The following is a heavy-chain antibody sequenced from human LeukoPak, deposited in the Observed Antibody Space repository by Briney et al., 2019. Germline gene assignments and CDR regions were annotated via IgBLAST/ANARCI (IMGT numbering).Heavy chain of an antibody. CDR3: ARDLSVAGGWYYDP. D-gene: IGHD6-19*01. CDR1: GGTFSSYA. J-gene: IGHJ5*02. CDR2: IIPILGIA. Sequence: SVKVSCRASGGTFSSYAITWVRQAPGQGLEWMGRIIPILGIANYAQKFQGRVTITADKSTSTAYMELSSLRSEDTAVYYCARDLSVAGGWYYDPWGQGTLVTVSS. V-gene: IGHV1-69*04.